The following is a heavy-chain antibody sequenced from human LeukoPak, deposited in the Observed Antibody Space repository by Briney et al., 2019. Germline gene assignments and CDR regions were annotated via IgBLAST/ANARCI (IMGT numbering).Heavy chain of an antibody. J-gene: IGHJ4*02. D-gene: IGHD7-27*01. CDR3: ARDLGDFDY. V-gene: IGHV4-59*01. CDR1: GGTIISYY. CDR2: IYYSGST. Sequence: SETLSLTCTVSGGTIISYYWSWIRQPPGKGLEWIGYIYYSGSTKYNPSLKSRVTISVATSKNQFSLKLTSVTAADTAVYYCARDLGDFDYWGQGTLVTVSS.